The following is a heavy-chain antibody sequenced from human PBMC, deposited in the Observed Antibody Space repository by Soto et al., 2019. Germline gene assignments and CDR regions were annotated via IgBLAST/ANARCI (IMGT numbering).Heavy chain of an antibody. CDR2: ISNSGST. Sequence: SETLSLTCNVSGGSITGYHWSWIRQPPGKGLEWIGYISNSGSTNYNPSLESRVTISVDTSKNQISLNLISVTAADTAVYYCEATPRPRGQGTLVTVSS. J-gene: IGHJ5*02. V-gene: IGHV4-59*01. CDR3: EATPRP. CDR1: GGSITGYH.